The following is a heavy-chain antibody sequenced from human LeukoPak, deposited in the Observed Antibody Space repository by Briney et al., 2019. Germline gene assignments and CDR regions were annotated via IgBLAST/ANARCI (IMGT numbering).Heavy chain of an antibody. V-gene: IGHV4-4*07. CDR3: ARGIRVTASLLSVGFYFDD. Sequence: SGTLSLTCTVSGASMSTHYWMWLRQPAGKGLEWIGRIYTSGGTRYNPSLRGRVTMSAVTSKNQFSLKLSSVTAADTAVYYCARGIRVTASLLSVGFYFDDWGQGTLVTVSS. CDR1: GASMSTHY. D-gene: IGHD2-21*02. CDR2: IYTSGGT. J-gene: IGHJ4*02.